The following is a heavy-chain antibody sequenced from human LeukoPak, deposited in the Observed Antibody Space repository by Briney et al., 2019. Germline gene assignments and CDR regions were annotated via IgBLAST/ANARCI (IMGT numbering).Heavy chain of an antibody. V-gene: IGHV3-53*01. D-gene: IGHD3-10*01. Sequence: GGSLRLSCAASGFTFSSYGMSWVRQAPGKGLEWVSVIYSGGSTYYADSVKGRFTISRDNSKNTLYLQMNSLRAEDTALYYCARDRDDYFDYWGQGTLVTVSS. CDR1: GFTFSSYG. CDR2: IYSGGST. CDR3: ARDRDDYFDY. J-gene: IGHJ4*02.